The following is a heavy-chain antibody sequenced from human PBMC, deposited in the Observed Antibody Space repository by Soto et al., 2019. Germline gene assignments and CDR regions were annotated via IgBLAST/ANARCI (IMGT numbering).Heavy chain of an antibody. Sequence: GGSLRLSCAASGFTFSSYAMSWVRQAPGKGLEWVSAISGSGGSTYYADSVKGRFTISRENSKNTLYLQMNRLRAEETAVYYCAKDSIVVVPAAPLDYWGQGTLVTVSS. D-gene: IGHD2-2*01. CDR1: GFTFSSYA. CDR2: ISGSGGST. V-gene: IGHV3-23*01. CDR3: AKDSIVVVPAAPLDY. J-gene: IGHJ4*02.